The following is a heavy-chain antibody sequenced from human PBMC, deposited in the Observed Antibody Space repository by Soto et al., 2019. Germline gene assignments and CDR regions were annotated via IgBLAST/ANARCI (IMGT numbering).Heavy chain of an antibody. CDR1: GGSISSVNYC. D-gene: IGHD5-12*01. CDR3: AREGNLGRWLQPLDF. J-gene: IGHJ4*02. V-gene: IGHV4-61*01. Sequence: SETLSLTCTVSGGSISSVNYCWSWIRQSPGKGLEWIGNIYYDGNTKYNPSLKSRVTMSVDTSKNQFSLKLISVTAADTAKYFCAREGNLGRWLQPLDFWGQGTLVTV. CDR2: IYYDGNT.